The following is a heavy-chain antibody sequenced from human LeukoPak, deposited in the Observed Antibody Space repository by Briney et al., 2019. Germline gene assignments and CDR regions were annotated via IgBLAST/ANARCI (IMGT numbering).Heavy chain of an antibody. CDR2: IYYSGST. CDR3: ARDQNY. Sequence: SETLSLTCAVYGGSFSGYYWSWIRQHPGKGLEWIGYIYYSGSTYYNPSLKSRVTISVDTSKNQFSLKLSSVTAADTAVYYCARDQNYWGQGTLVTVSS. J-gene: IGHJ4*02. V-gene: IGHV4-31*11. CDR1: GGSFSGYY.